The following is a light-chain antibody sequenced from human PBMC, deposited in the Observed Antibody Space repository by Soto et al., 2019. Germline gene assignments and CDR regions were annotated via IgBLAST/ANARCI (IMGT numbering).Light chain of an antibody. Sequence: DIQMTQSPSSLSASVGDRVTITCQASQDISKYLNWYQQKPGKAPKLLTYDASNLETGVPSRFSGSGSGTDFNFTISSLQPEDIGTYYCQQYDNLPLTFGGGTKVDIK. CDR2: DAS. CDR3: QQYDNLPLT. CDR1: QDISKY. J-gene: IGKJ4*01. V-gene: IGKV1-33*01.